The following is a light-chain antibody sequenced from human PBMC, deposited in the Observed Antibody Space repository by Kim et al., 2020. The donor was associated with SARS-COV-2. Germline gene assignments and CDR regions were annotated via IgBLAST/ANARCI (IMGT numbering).Light chain of an antibody. CDR2: DVT. V-gene: IGLV2-14*03. CDR1: KPDIGRYNY. Sequence: QSFTLSCTGTKPDIGRYNYVSWYHKFPGKAPKLIIFDVTKRPSGVSSRFSGSKSGFTASLTISGLQPEDEAEYFCSSYTISSLLYVFGGGTKVTV. CDR3: SSYTISSLLYV. J-gene: IGLJ1*01.